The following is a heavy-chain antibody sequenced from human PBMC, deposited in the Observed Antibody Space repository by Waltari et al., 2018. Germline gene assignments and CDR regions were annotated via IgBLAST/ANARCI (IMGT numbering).Heavy chain of an antibody. CDR1: GYSISSGYY. CDR3: ARPLYDPFYYMDV. V-gene: IGHV4-38-2*01. J-gene: IGHJ6*03. Sequence: QVQLQESGPGLVKPSETLSLTCAVSGYSISSGYYWGWIRQPPGKGLEWIGSIYHSGSTYYNPSLKSRVTISVDTSKNQFSLKLSSVTAADTAVYYCARPLYDPFYYMDVWGKGTTVTVSS. CDR2: IYHSGST. D-gene: IGHD3-3*01.